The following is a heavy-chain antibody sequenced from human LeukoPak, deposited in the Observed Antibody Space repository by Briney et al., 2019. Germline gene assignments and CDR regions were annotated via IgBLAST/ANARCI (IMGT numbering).Heavy chain of an antibody. CDR2: ISSSGSTM. Sequence: GGSLRLSCAASGFTFSNYEMNWVSQAPGKGLEWVSYISSSGSTMYYADSVKGRFTISRDNAKNSLYLQMNSLRGEDTAVYYCARGTGGTHYFDYWGQGTLVTVSS. CDR1: GFTFSNYE. V-gene: IGHV3-48*03. CDR3: ARGTGGTHYFDY. D-gene: IGHD1-26*01. J-gene: IGHJ4*02.